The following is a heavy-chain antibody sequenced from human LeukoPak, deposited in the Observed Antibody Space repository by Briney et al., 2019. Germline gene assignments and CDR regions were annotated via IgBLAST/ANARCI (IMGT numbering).Heavy chain of an antibody. Sequence: PGGSLRLSRAASGFTFSSYAMSWVRQAPGKGLEWVSAISGSGGSTYYADSVKGRFTISRDNSKNTLYLQMNSLRAEDTAVYYCAKDGSIVGAGFDYWGQGTLVTVSS. V-gene: IGHV3-23*01. D-gene: IGHD1-26*01. CDR3: AKDGSIVGAGFDY. CDR2: ISGSGGST. CDR1: GFTFSSYA. J-gene: IGHJ4*02.